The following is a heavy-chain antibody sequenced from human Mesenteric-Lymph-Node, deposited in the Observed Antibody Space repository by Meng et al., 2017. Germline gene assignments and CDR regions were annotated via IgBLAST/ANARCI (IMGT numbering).Heavy chain of an antibody. CDR1: GGSISSSNYY. V-gene: IGHV4-39*01. CDR3: ARRRGGSGRDC. D-gene: IGHD3-10*01. Sequence: QLQLKESGPGLVKPSETLSRTCTVSGGSISSSNYYWDWSRQPPGKGLEWIGAIYHSGSTSYNPSLQSRVTMFVDTSKNQFSLMLTSVTATDTAVYYCARRRGGSGRDCWGQGTLVTVSS. CDR2: IYHSGST. J-gene: IGHJ4*02.